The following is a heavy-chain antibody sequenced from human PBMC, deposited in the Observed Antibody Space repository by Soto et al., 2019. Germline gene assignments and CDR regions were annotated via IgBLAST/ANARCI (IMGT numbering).Heavy chain of an antibody. CDR2: IYYSGST. Sequence: SSETLSLTCTVSGGSISSYYWSWIRQPPGKGLEWIGYIYYSGSTNYNPSLKSRVTISVDTSKNQFSLKLSSVTAADTAVYYCARAGRRGWFDPWGQGTLVTVSS. CDR3: ARAGRRGWFDP. D-gene: IGHD1-1*01. CDR1: GGSISSYY. J-gene: IGHJ5*02. V-gene: IGHV4-59*01.